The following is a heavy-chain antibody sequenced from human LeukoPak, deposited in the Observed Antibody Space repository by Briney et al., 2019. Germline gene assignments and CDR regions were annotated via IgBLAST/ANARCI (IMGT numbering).Heavy chain of an antibody. V-gene: IGHV3-30*02. CDR1: GFTFSSYG. D-gene: IGHD6-13*01. CDR2: IRYDGSNK. Sequence: GGSLRLSCAASGFTFSSYGMHWVRQAPGKGLERVAFIRYDGSNKYYADSVKGRLTISRDNSKNTLYLQMNSLRAEDTAVYYCAKDQDVAAAGTWGSIDYWGQGTLVTVSS. J-gene: IGHJ4*02. CDR3: AKDQDVAAAGTWGSIDY.